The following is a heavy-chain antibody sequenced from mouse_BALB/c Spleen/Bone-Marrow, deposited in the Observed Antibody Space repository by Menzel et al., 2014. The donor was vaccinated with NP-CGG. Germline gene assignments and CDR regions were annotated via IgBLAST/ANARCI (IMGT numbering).Heavy chain of an antibody. CDR1: GFNIKDTY. CDR2: IDPANGNT. Sequence: VQLQQSGAELVKPGASVKLSCTASGFNIKDTYMHWVKQRPEQGLEWIGRIDPANGNTKYDPKFQGKATITADTSSNTPNLQISGLTSEDSGVCYCARWGYCAIDYWGQGTSVTVSS. CDR3: ARWGYCAIDY. V-gene: IGHV14-3*02. J-gene: IGHJ4*01.